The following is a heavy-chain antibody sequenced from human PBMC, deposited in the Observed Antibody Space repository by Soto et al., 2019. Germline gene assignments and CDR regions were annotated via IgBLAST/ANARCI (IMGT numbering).Heavy chain of an antibody. CDR3: ALNYYGLDV. Sequence: LRLSCAASGFRFSDFYMDWVRQAPGKGLEWVGRSRSKGDTYSTQFAASVESRFSISRDESQDSLFLEMNSLKIEDTAIYYCALNYYGLDVLGQGTTVTVSS. CDR2: SRSKGDTYST. CDR1: GFRFSDFY. J-gene: IGHJ6*02. V-gene: IGHV3-72*01.